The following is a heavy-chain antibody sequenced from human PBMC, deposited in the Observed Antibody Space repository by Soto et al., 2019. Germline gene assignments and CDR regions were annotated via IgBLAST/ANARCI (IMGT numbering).Heavy chain of an antibody. CDR3: AKSLDSGGWRRYGIDY. Sequence: PGGSLRLSCAASGFTFSSCGMHWVRQAPGKGLEWVAVISYDGSNKYYADSVKGRFTISRDNSKNTLYLQMNSLRAEDTAVYYCAKSLDSGGWRRYGIDYWGQGTLVTVSS. CDR1: GFTFSSCG. V-gene: IGHV3-30*18. CDR2: ISYDGSNK. D-gene: IGHD6-19*01. J-gene: IGHJ4*02.